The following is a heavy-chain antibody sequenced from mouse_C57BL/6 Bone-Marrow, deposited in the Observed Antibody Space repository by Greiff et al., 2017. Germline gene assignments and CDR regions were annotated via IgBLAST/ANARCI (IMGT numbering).Heavy chain of an antibody. Sequence: QVQLQQSGPELVKPGASVKLSCKASGYTFQSYDINWVKQRPGQGLAWIGWLYPRDGSTTYNEKFKCKATLTVDTSSSTAYMELHSLTSEDSAVYVCARDYGSSYWYFDGWGTGTTVTVSS. CDR3: ARDYGSSYWYFDG. CDR2: LYPRDGST. J-gene: IGHJ1*03. V-gene: IGHV1-85*01. D-gene: IGHD1-1*01. CDR1: GYTFQSYD.